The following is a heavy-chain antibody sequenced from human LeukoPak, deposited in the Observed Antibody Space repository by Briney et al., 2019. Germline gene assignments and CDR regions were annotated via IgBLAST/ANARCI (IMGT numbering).Heavy chain of an antibody. CDR3: AASITMFDY. Sequence: GGSLRLSCAASGFTFGDYYMGWIRQAPGKGLEWVSHISSSSSYTKYADSVKGRFTISRDNARNSLYLQMNSLRAEDTAVYYCAASITMFDYWGQGTLVTVSS. J-gene: IGHJ4*02. V-gene: IGHV3-11*06. CDR1: GFTFGDYY. CDR2: ISSSSSYT. D-gene: IGHD3-10*01.